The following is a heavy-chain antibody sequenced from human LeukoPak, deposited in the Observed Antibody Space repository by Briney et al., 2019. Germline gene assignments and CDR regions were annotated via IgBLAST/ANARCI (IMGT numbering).Heavy chain of an antibody. CDR1: GLSFINYA. Sequence: GGSLRLSCVASGLSFINYAMTWVRQAPGKGLEWVSTINSGSAGSTSYADPVRGRSTISRDNSKNIVSLQMNNLRAEDTAVYYCARGRGLGVVSPYFDYWGQGTLVTVSS. D-gene: IGHD3-3*01. V-gene: IGHV3-23*01. CDR3: ARGRGLGVVSPYFDY. CDR2: INSGSAGST. J-gene: IGHJ4*02.